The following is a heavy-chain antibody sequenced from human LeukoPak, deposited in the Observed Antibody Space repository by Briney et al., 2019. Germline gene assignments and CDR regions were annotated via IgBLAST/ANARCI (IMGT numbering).Heavy chain of an antibody. J-gene: IGHJ4*02. CDR2: ISAYNGNT. CDR1: GYTYTSYG. D-gene: IGHD2-2*01. Sequence: ASVKVSCKASGYTYTSYGISWVRQAPGQGLEWMGWISAYNGNTNYAQKLQGRVTMTTDTSTSTAYMELRSLRSDDTAVYYCARDCSSTSCLDYWGQGTLVTVSS. V-gene: IGHV1-18*01. CDR3: ARDCSSTSCLDY.